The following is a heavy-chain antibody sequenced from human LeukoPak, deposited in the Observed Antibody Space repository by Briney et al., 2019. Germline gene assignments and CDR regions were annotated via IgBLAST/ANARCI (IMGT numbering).Heavy chain of an antibody. D-gene: IGHD3-9*01. Sequence: KPSETLSLTCTVSGGSISSSSYYWGWIRQPPGKGLEWIGSIYYSGSTYYNPSLKSRVTISVDTSKNQFSLKLSSVTAADTAVYYCARSKDILTGYHLGGLWFDPWGQGTLVTVSS. V-gene: IGHV4-39*01. CDR1: GGSISSSSYY. CDR2: IYYSGST. CDR3: ARSKDILTGYHLGGLWFDP. J-gene: IGHJ5*02.